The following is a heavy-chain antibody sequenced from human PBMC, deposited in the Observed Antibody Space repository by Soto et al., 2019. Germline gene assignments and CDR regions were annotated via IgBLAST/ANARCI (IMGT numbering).Heavy chain of an antibody. D-gene: IGHD4-4*01. J-gene: IGHJ2*01. CDR2: TRNKANSDTR. Sequence: EVQVVESGGGLVQPGGSLRLSCTASGFTLSDHYMDWVRQAPGKGLEWVGRTRNKANSDTREYAASVEGRFTISRDDSKNSLYLQMNSLITEDTAVYYCVRRSSNNWYFDVWGRGSLVIVSS. V-gene: IGHV3-72*01. CDR1: GFTLSDHY. CDR3: VRRSSNNWYFDV.